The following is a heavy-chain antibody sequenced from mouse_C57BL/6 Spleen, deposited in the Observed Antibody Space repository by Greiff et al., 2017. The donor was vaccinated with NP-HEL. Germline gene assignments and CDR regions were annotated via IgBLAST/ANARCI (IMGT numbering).Heavy chain of an antibody. J-gene: IGHJ4*01. CDR3: VRYGNYRDAMDY. CDR1: GFSFNTYA. Sequence: EVKLVESGGGLVQPKGSLKLSCAASGFSFNTYAMNWVRQAPGKGLEWVARIRSKSNNYATYYADSVKDSFTISRDDSESMLYLQMNNLKTEDTAMYYCVRYGNYRDAMDYWGQGTSVTVSS. V-gene: IGHV10-1*01. D-gene: IGHD2-10*02. CDR2: IRSKSNNYAT.